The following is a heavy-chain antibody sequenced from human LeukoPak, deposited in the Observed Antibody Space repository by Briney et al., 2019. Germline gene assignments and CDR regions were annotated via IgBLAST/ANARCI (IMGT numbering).Heavy chain of an antibody. V-gene: IGHV1-18*01. J-gene: IGHJ5*02. CDR2: CSEYNGNT. D-gene: IGHD1-7*01. Sequence: ASVKVSCKASGFRFSSYGLSWVRQAPGQGLEWVGWCSEYNGNTDYAQKFQDRVTMTTDTSTGTAYMEIRSLRSDETAVYYCARRRFISGTSSSYFDLWGQGTLVTVSS. CDR3: ARRRFISGTSSSYFDL. CDR1: GFRFSSYG.